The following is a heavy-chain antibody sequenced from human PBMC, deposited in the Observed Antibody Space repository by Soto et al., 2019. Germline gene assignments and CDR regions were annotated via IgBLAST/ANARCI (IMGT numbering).Heavy chain of an antibody. V-gene: IGHV1-69*13. CDR3: ARGGRGNSGYYFDY. CDR2: IIPIFGTA. Sequence: SVKVSCKASGGTFSSYAISWVRQAPGQGLEWMGGIIPIFGTANYAQKYQGRITITADETTSTAYMEMRSLRSEDTDVYNCARGGRGNSGYYFDYWGQGALVTVSS. J-gene: IGHJ4*02. D-gene: IGHD2-21*02. CDR1: GGTFSSYA.